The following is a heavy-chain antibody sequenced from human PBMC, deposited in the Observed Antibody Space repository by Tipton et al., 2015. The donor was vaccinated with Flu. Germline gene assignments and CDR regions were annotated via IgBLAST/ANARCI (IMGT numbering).Heavy chain of an antibody. CDR3: ARDRYAGSSNYFGP. Sequence: LRLSCTVSGGSMNNYYWSWIRQPAGKGLEWIGRISASGSTTDYNPSLKSRVTMSIDTSKNQFSLNLRYVTAADTAVYYCARDRYAGSSNYFGPWGQGTLVTVSS. J-gene: IGHJ5*02. V-gene: IGHV4-4*07. D-gene: IGHD1-1*01. CDR2: ISASGST. CDR1: GGSMNNYY.